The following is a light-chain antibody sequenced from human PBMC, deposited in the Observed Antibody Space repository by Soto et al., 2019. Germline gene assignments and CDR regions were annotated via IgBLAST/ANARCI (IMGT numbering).Light chain of an antibody. CDR2: LGT. V-gene: IGKV2-28*01. CDR3: MQALQAAWT. J-gene: IGKJ1*01. Sequence: DIVMTQSPLSLPVTPGEPASISCRSSQSLLHSNGYNYLDWYLQKPGQSPQLLIYLGTDRASGVPDKFSGSGSGTDFTLKISRVEAGDVGVYYCMQALQAAWTFRQGTKVEIK. CDR1: QSLLHSNGYNY.